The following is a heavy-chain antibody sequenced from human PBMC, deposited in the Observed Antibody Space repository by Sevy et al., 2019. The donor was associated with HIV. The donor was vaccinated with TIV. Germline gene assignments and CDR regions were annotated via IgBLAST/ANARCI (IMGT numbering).Heavy chain of an antibody. Sequence: GGSLRLSCAASGFTFSSYSMNWVRQAPGKGLEWVSSISSSSSYIYYADSVKGRFTISRDNAKNSLYLQMNSLRAVDTAVYYCARAGLARYYYYMDVWGKGTTVTVSS. CDR1: GFTFSSYS. CDR3: ARAGLARYYYYMDV. J-gene: IGHJ6*03. CDR2: ISSSSSYI. V-gene: IGHV3-21*01.